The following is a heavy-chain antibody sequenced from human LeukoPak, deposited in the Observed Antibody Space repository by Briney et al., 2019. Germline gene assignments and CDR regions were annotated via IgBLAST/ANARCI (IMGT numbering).Heavy chain of an antibody. Sequence: PGGSLRLSCAASGFTFSSYSMNWVRQAPGKGLEWVSSISSSSSYIYYADSVKGRFTISRDNAKNSLYLQTNSLRAEDTAVYYCARDLEEEGYYYCGMDVWGQGTTVTVSS. J-gene: IGHJ6*02. CDR3: ARDLEEEGYYYCGMDV. CDR1: GFTFSSYS. D-gene: IGHD1-1*01. CDR2: ISSSSSYI. V-gene: IGHV3-21*01.